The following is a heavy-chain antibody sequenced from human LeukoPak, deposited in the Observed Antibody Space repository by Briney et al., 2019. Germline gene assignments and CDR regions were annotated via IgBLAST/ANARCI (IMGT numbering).Heavy chain of an antibody. D-gene: IGHD1-26*01. CDR2: ISAYNGNT. J-gene: IGHJ3*02. CDR3: AREKYSGSYFPDAFDI. Sequence: ASVKVSCKASGYTFTSYGISWVRQAPGQGLEWMGWISAYNGNTNYAQKLQGRVTMTTDTSTSTAYMELRSLRSDDTAVYHCAREKYSGSYFPDAFDIWGQGTMVTVSS. V-gene: IGHV1-18*01. CDR1: GYTFTSYG.